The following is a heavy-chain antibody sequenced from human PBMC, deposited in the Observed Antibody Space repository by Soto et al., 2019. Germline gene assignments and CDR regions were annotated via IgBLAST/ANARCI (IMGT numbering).Heavy chain of an antibody. V-gene: IGHV3-74*01. CDR3: ARGQAGHCSY. J-gene: IGHJ4*02. Sequence: EVQLVESGGGLVQPGGSLRLSCAASGFTFSTYWMHWVRQAPGKGLVWVSRINSDGSSTNYADSVKGRFTISRDNAKNNLYLQMNSLRAEDTAVYYCARGQAGHCSYWGQGTLVTVPS. D-gene: IGHD3-10*02. CDR2: INSDGSST. CDR1: GFTFSTYW.